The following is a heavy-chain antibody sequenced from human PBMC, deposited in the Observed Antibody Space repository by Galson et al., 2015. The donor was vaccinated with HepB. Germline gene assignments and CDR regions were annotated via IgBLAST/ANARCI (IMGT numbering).Heavy chain of an antibody. CDR1: GFTFSSYS. V-gene: IGHV3-21*01. CDR2: ISSSSSYI. Sequence: SLRLSCAASGFTFSSYSMNWVRQAPGKGLEWVSSISSSSSYIYYADSVKGRFTISRDNVKNSLYLQMNSLRAEDTAVYYCARDLGDYPLRSYYYYGMDVWGQGTTVTVSS. CDR3: ARDLGDYPLRSYYYYGMDV. J-gene: IGHJ6*02. D-gene: IGHD4-17*01.